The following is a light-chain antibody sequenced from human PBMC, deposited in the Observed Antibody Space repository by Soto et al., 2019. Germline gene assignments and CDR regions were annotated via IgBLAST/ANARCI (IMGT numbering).Light chain of an antibody. CDR1: TGHSSSA. Sequence: QSVLTRSPSASASLGASVKLTCTLSTGHSSSAIAWLQQQPEKGPRYLMKLNTDGSHTKGDGIPDRFSGSSSGAERYLTISSLQSEDEADYYCQTWGTGKGVFGGGTQLTVL. CDR3: QTWGTGKGV. V-gene: IGLV4-69*01. CDR2: LNTDGSH. J-gene: IGLJ3*02.